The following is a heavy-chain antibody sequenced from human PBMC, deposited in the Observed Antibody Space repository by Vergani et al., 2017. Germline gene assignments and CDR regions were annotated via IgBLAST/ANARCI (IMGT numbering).Heavy chain of an antibody. CDR1: GFTLSHYA. CDR3: ARGSGESPGRDYYMDV. V-gene: IGHV3-30-3*01. J-gene: IGHJ6*03. CDR2: TSYDGITQ. Sequence: QVQLVESGGGVVPPGRSLRLSCTASGFTLSHYAIHWVRQAAGKRLEWVALTSYDGITQHYADSVKGRFTLSRDNSKNTLHLQMNSLTIEDTSMYYCARGSGESPGRDYYMDVWGKGTTVTVSS.